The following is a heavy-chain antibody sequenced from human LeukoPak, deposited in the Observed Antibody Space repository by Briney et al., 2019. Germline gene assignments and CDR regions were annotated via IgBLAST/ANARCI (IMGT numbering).Heavy chain of an antibody. CDR3: ARSVAAADWFDP. D-gene: IGHD6-13*01. V-gene: IGHV1-2*02. Sequence: ASVKVSCKASGYTFTGYYMHWVRQAPGQGLERMGWINPNSGGTNYAQKFQGRVTMTRDTSISTAYMELSRLRSDDTAVYYCARSVAAADWFDPWGQGTLVTVSS. J-gene: IGHJ5*02. CDR2: INPNSGGT. CDR1: GYTFTGYY.